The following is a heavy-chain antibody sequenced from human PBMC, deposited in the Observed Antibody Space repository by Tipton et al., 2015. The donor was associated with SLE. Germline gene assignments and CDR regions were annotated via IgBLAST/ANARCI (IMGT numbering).Heavy chain of an antibody. Sequence: TLSLTCTVSGGSISSGSYYWSWIRQPAGKGLEWIGRIYTSGSTNYNPSLKSRVTISVDTSKNQFSLKLSSVTAADTAVYYCARDRLGIGIDYWGQGTLVTVSS. J-gene: IGHJ4*02. V-gene: IGHV4-61*02. D-gene: IGHD7-27*01. CDR1: GGSISSGSYY. CDR3: ARDRLGIGIDY. CDR2: IYTSGST.